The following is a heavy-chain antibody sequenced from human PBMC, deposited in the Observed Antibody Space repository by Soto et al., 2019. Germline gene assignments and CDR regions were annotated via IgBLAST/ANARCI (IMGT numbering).Heavy chain of an antibody. CDR3: AREPLTTVTPRSWFDP. CDR2: IIPIFGTA. CDR1: GGTFSSYA. V-gene: IGHV1-69*06. D-gene: IGHD4-4*01. Sequence: QVQLVQSGAEVKKPGSSVKVSCKASGGTFSSYAISWVRQAPGQGLEWMGGIIPIFGTANYAQKFQGRVTITADKSTSTAYLELSSLRSEDTAVYYCAREPLTTVTPRSWFDPWGQGTLVTVAS. J-gene: IGHJ5*02.